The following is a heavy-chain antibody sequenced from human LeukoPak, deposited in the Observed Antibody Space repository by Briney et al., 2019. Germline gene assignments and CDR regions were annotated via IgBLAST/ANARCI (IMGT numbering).Heavy chain of an antibody. CDR2: IMPLFGTA. J-gene: IGHJ5*02. CDR3: ARDVHGDYGPGWFDP. Sequence: SVKVSCKTSGGTFNNSAISWVRQAPGQGLEWLGGIMPLFGTAGYAQKFQGRVTITKDESTRTVYLELTSLTSGDTAVYYCARDVHGDYGPGWFDPWGQGTLVSVSS. V-gene: IGHV1-69*05. D-gene: IGHD4-17*01. CDR1: GGTFNNSA.